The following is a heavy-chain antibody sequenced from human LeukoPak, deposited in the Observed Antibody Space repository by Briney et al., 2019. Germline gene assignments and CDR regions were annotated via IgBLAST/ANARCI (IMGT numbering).Heavy chain of an antibody. CDR1: GFPFSSYW. D-gene: IGHD1-26*01. J-gene: IGHJ4*02. CDR2: IYSDGST. Sequence: PGGSLRLSCAASGFPFSSYWMSWVRRAPGKGLEWVSIIYSDGSTYYADSVKGRFTISRDTSKNTLFLQMNSLRAEDTAVYYCARIYSGSHYSWGQGTLVTISS. V-gene: IGHV3-53*01. CDR3: ARIYSGSHYS.